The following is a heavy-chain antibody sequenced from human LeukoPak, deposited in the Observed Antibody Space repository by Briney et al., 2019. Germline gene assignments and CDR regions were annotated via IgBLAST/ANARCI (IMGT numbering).Heavy chain of an antibody. CDR1: CGSISSGGYF. CDR3: ARISIGGSSGYYYGKTYYLDY. J-gene: IGHJ4*02. D-gene: IGHD3-22*01. CDR2: IYDSGST. Sequence: TLSLTCTVSCGSISSGGYFWSWIRQHPGKGLEWIGYIYDSGSTYYNPSLKSRVTIPVDTSKHQCSLKLSSVTAADTAVYYCARISIGGSSGYYYGKTYYLDYWGQGTLVTVSS. V-gene: IGHV4-31*03.